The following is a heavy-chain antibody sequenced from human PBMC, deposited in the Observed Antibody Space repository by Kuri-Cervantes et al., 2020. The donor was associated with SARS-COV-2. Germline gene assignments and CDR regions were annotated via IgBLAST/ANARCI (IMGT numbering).Heavy chain of an antibody. Sequence: GESPKTPCAAPGFTFWSYSMNWVRQAPGKGLEWVSYISSSSSTIYYADSVKGRFTISRDNAKNSLYLQMNSLRDEDTAVYYCARVGPRGTGIAVAGYWYFDLWGRGTLVTVSS. CDR3: ARVGPRGTGIAVAGYWYFDL. J-gene: IGHJ2*01. V-gene: IGHV3-48*02. CDR1: GFTFWSYS. CDR2: ISSSSSTI. D-gene: IGHD6-19*01.